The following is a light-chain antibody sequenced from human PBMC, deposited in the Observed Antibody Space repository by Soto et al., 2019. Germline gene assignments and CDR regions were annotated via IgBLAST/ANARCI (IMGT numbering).Light chain of an antibody. CDR3: QQYNTYAT. CDR2: AAS. J-gene: IGKJ5*01. V-gene: IGKV1-8*01. CDR1: QGISNY. Sequence: AIRMTQSPSSFSASTGDIVTITFRASQGISNYLAWYQQKPGKTPKLLIYAASTLQSGVPSRFSGSGSGTDFTLTISRLQSEDFATYFCQQYNTYATFGQGTRLEIK.